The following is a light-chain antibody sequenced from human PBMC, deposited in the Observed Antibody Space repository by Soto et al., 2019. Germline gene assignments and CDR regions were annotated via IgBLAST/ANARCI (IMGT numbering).Light chain of an antibody. Sequence: IRMPQSPSTLSASVGDRVTITCRASQRVGGGLAWYQQKPGKAPKILIYGASSLEYGVPSRFSGGGSGAEFTLTIGGLQPDDFATYYCLQYITYPFTFGGGTKVDI. J-gene: IGKJ4*01. CDR2: GAS. CDR3: LQYITYPFT. CDR1: QRVGGG. V-gene: IGKV1-5*03.